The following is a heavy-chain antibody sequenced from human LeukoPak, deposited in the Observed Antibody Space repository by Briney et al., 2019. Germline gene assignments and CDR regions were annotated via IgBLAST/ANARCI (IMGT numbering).Heavy chain of an antibody. D-gene: IGHD3-10*01. CDR1: GGSISSGDYY. Sequence: SETLSLTCTVSGGSISSGDYYWSWIRQPPGKGLEWIGYIYYSGSTYYNPSLKSRVTISVDTSKNQFSLKLSSVTAADTAVYYCARDAGLLLWFGELTENWFDPWGQGTLVTVSS. V-gene: IGHV4-30-4*01. J-gene: IGHJ5*02. CDR2: IYYSGST. CDR3: ARDAGLLLWFGELTENWFDP.